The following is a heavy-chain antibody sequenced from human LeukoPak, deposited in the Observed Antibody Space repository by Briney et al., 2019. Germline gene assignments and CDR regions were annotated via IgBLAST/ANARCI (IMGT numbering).Heavy chain of an antibody. CDR1: GGSISSGGYF. D-gene: IGHD5-18*01. J-gene: IGHJ4*02. V-gene: IGHV4-31*03. CDR3: ARGGKKTAMVTS. Sequence: SRTLSLTCTVSGGSISSGGYFWNWIRQLPGKGLEWIGYTYSSGSTYNPSLKSRVIISLDTSKNQFSLKLNSVTAADTAVYYCARGGKKTAMVTSWGQGTLVTVPS. CDR2: TYSSGST.